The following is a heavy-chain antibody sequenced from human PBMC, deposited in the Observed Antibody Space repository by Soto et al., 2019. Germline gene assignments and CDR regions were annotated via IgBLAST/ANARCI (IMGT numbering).Heavy chain of an antibody. V-gene: IGHV3-53*04. CDR1: GFTVSSNY. Sequence: GGSLRLSCAASGFTVSSNYMSWVHQAPGKGLEWVSVIYSGGSTYYADSVKGRFTISRHNSKNTLYLQMNSLRAEDTAVYYCARLPSIFGVVRYYYYYMDVWGKGTTVTVSS. CDR3: ARLPSIFGVVRYYYYYMDV. J-gene: IGHJ6*03. CDR2: IYSGGST. D-gene: IGHD3-3*01.